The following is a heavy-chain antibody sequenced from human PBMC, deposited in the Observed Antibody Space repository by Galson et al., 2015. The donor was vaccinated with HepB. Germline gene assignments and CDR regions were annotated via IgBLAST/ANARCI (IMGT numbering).Heavy chain of an antibody. Sequence: SVKVSCKAAGYPFTSNGISWVRQAPGRGLEWVGWISANSGRTIYTWRLLGRLTLTTDTSTSTGYMELRSLRSDDTAIYYCARDRSHSLDFWGQGTLVTVSS. CDR3: ARDRSHSLDF. CDR2: ISANSGRT. D-gene: IGHD2-15*01. J-gene: IGHJ4*02. CDR1: GYPFTSNG. V-gene: IGHV1-18*04.